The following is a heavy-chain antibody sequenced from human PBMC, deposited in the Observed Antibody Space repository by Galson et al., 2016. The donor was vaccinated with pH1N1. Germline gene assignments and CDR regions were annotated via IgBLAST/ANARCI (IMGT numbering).Heavy chain of an antibody. CDR1: GFTFSSYW. D-gene: IGHD3-16*01. CDR2: IKQDGSKK. Sequence: SLRLSCAASGFTFSSYWMSWVRQAPGKGLEWVANIKQDGSKKYYLDSVKGRFTISRDNSKNTLYLQMNSLRVEDTAVYYCVKGIGGSGGSWGQGSLVTVSS. V-gene: IGHV3-7*01. J-gene: IGHJ4*02. CDR3: VKGIGGSGGS.